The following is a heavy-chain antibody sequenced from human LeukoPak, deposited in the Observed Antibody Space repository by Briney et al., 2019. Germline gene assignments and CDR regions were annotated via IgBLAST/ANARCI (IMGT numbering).Heavy chain of an antibody. D-gene: IGHD3-16*02. CDR2: ISYSGTVT. CDR3: VKDYRLTY. Sequence: GGSLRLSCSGTGFTFSIANMARVRQVPGKGLYWVSAISYSGTVTNYADSVEGRFSISRDNSKGTLFLQMDNLRADDTALYYCVKDYRLTYWGQGILVTVSS. J-gene: IGHJ4*02. CDR1: GFTFSIAN. V-gene: IGHV3-23*01.